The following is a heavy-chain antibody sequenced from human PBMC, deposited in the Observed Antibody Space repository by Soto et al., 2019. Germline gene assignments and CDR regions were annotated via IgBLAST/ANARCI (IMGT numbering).Heavy chain of an antibody. D-gene: IGHD2-2*01. J-gene: IGHJ6*02. Sequence: PGGSLRLSCAASGFTFSNYAMTWVRQAPGKGLGWVSGISGSGDSRYYADSVKGRFTFSRDSSKNTLYLHMNSLRAEDTAVYYCARPVVPAAFYYYYGMDVWGQGTTVTVSS. CDR1: GFTFSNYA. CDR2: ISGSGDSR. CDR3: ARPVVPAAFYYYYGMDV. V-gene: IGHV3-23*01.